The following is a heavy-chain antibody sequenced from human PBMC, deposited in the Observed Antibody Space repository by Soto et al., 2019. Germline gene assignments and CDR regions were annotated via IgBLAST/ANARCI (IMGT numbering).Heavy chain of an antibody. V-gene: IGHV3-74*01. Sequence: GGALRLSCAASGFIFTGYWIHWVLQAPGKGLVWVSSMKSDESKKNYADYVWGRLNISRDNAKNKVYMKMNSLRAEDTAVYYCARGARNYYYFDYWGQGTLVTVSS. CDR1: GFIFTGYW. CDR3: ARGARNYYYFDY. CDR2: MKSDESKK. D-gene: IGHD3-10*01. J-gene: IGHJ4*02.